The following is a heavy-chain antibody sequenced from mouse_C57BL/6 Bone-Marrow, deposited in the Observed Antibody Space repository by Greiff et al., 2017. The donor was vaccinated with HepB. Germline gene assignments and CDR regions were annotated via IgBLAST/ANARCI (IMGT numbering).Heavy chain of an antibody. CDR1: GFTFSDYG. Sequence: EVQLVESGGGLVKPGGSLKLSCAASGFTFSDYGMHWVRQAPEKGLEWVAYISSGSSTIYYADTVKGRFTISRDNAKNTLFLQMTSLRSEDTAMYYCARPHYYGSSFWFACWGQGTLVTVSA. D-gene: IGHD1-1*01. CDR2: ISSGSSTI. CDR3: ARPHYYGSSFWFAC. V-gene: IGHV5-17*01. J-gene: IGHJ3*01.